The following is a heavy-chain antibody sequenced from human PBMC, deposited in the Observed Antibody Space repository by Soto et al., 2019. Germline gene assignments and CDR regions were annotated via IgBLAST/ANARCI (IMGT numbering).Heavy chain of an antibody. Sequence: QVQLQESGPGLMKPSQTLSLTCSVSGGSITSGGFFWSWVRQDPGEGLELIAYIYYSGYTYYHPSLKSRLSISMDTSKNQFSLKLGSVTAADTAVYYCARGSSPHYGMDVWGQGTTVTVSS. D-gene: IGHD6-6*01. V-gene: IGHV4-31*03. CDR1: GGSITSGGFF. J-gene: IGHJ6*02. CDR2: IYYSGYT. CDR3: ARGSSPHYGMDV.